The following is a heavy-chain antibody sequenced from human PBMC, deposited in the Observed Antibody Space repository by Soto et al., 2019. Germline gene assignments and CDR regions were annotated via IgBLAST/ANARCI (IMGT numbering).Heavy chain of an antibody. Sequence: PSETLSLTCTVSGGSISSSSYYWGWIRQPPGKGLEWIGSIYYSGSTYYNPSLKSRVTISVDTSKNQFSLKLSSVTAADTAVYYCARLWIGDGYNGNYYYYGMDVWGQGTTVTVSS. CDR3: ARLWIGDGYNGNYYYYGMDV. V-gene: IGHV4-39*01. J-gene: IGHJ6*02. CDR2: IYYSGST. D-gene: IGHD5-12*01. CDR1: GGSISSSSYY.